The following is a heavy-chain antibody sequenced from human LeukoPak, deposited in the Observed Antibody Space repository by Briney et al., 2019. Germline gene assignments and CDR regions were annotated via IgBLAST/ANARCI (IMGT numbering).Heavy chain of an antibody. CDR1: GFTFSSYW. CDR2: IKQDGSEK. V-gene: IGHV3-7*01. J-gene: IGHJ4*02. D-gene: IGHD4-11*01. Sequence: GRSLRLSCAASGFTFSSYWMSWVRQAPGKGLEWVANIKQDGSEKYYVDSVKGRFTISRDNAKNSLYLQMNSLRAEDTAVYYCARDHDGPYSNYFQPPPLSLDYWGQGTLVTVSS. CDR3: ARDHDGPYSNYFQPPPLSLDY.